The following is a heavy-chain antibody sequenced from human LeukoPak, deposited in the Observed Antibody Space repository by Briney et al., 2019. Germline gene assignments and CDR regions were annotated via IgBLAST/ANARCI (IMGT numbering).Heavy chain of an antibody. V-gene: IGHV1-2*02. CDR1: GYTFTGYY. D-gene: IGHD5-12*01. Sequence: ASVKVSCKASGYTFTGYYMHWVRQAPGQGLEWMGWINPNSGGTNYAQKLQGRVTMTTDTSTSTAYMELRSLRSDDTAVYFCAREGYSAYDFWAQDGKEYWGQGTLVTVSS. CDR2: INPNSGGT. J-gene: IGHJ4*02. CDR3: AREGYSAYDFWAQDGKEY.